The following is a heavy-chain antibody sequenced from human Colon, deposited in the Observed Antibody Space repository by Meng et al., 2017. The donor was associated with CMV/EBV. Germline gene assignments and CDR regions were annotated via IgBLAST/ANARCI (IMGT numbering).Heavy chain of an antibody. D-gene: IGHD3-22*01. V-gene: IGHV1-69*06. CDR2: IIPVRGTA. J-gene: IGHJ4*02. Sequence: GTFNNYAISWVRQAPGQGLEWMGGIIPVRGTADYAQKFQGRVTINADISTNTAYMELTSLKSEDTAVYFCARDRFYDSDTSFYYESGYWGQGTLVTVSS. CDR3: ARDRFYDSDTSFYYESGY. CDR1: GTFNNYA.